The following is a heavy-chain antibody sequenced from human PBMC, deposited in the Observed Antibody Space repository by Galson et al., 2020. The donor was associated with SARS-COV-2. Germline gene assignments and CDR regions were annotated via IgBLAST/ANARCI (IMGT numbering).Heavy chain of an antibody. V-gene: IGHV3-33*01. CDR1: GFTFSSYG. CDR3: AREQIDGGGDKYYFAS. CDR2: IWYDGSNK. J-gene: IGHJ4*02. Sequence: GGSLRLSCAASGFTFSSYGMHWVRQAPGKGLEWVAVIWYDGSNKYYADSVKGRFTISRDNSKNTLYLQMNSLRAEDTAVYYCAREQIDGGGDKYYFASGGKETRVT. D-gene: IGHD3-10*01.